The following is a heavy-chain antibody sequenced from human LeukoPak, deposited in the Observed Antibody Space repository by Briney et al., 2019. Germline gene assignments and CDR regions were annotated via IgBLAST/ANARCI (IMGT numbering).Heavy chain of an antibody. D-gene: IGHD1-26*01. V-gene: IGHV4-61*01. CDR1: ARSVSSGSFY. CDR3: ARGGIELPDY. J-gene: IGHJ4*02. Sequence: SDTLSLTCAVSARSVSSGSFYCSWIRQPPGKGLEYIGCTYYRGTTKYSPSLKSRVIISLDTSRDQLSLRLTSVTAADTAVYYCARGGIELPDYWGQGTQVTVSS. CDR2: TYYRGTT.